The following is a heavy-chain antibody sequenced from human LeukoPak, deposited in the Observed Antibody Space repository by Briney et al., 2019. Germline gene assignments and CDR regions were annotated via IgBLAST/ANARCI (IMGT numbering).Heavy chain of an antibody. CDR2: ISGSGGST. D-gene: IGHD1-26*01. J-gene: IGHJ6*03. CDR3: AKPRSRELLDYYYYYMDV. CDR1: GFTFSSYA. V-gene: IGHV3-23*01. Sequence: GGSLRLSCAASGFTFSSYAMSWVRQAPGKGLEWVSAISGSGGSTYYADSVKGRFTISRDNSKNTLYLQMNSLRAEDTAVYYCAKPRSRELLDYYYYYMDVWGKGTTVTVSS.